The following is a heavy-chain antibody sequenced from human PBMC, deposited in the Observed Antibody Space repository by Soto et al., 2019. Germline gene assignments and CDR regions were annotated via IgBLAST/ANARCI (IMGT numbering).Heavy chain of an antibody. V-gene: IGHV3-30*03. J-gene: IGHJ4*02. D-gene: IGHD3-10*01. CDR3: VGGQYYFDY. Sequence: QVQLVESGGGVVQXGRSLRLSCAASGFPFTSYGMHWVREGPDKGLEWVAIISYDGSDKYYADSVKGRFTISRDNSKNTLYLQMNSLRPEDTALYYCVGGQYYFDYRGQGTLVIVSS. CDR1: GFPFTSYG. CDR2: ISYDGSDK.